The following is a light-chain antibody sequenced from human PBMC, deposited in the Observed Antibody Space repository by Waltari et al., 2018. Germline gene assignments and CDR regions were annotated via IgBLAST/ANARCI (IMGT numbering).Light chain of an antibody. Sequence: DVVMTQSPLSLAVTLGQPASISCRSSQSLVHSTGNTHLKWYLQRPGQSPRRLINNGFTRDSGVPDRFSGSGSGTDFTLMISRVEAEDVGVYYCMQSTHWPLTFGGGTKVEIK. CDR3: MQSTHWPLT. CDR1: QSLVHSTGNTH. CDR2: NGF. V-gene: IGKV2-30*02. J-gene: IGKJ4*01.